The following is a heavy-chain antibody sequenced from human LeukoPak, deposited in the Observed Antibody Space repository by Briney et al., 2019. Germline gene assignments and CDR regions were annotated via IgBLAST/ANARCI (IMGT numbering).Heavy chain of an antibody. V-gene: IGHV3-30*03. J-gene: IGHJ4*02. D-gene: IGHD1-1*01. CDR1: GFTFSSYG. Sequence: GGSLRLSCAASGFTFSSYGMHWVRQAPGKGLEWVAVISYDGSNKYYADSVKGRFTISRDNSKNTLYLQMNSLRAEDTAVYYCARDWGDWNDVGIDYWGQGTLVTVSS. CDR3: ARDWGDWNDVGIDY. CDR2: ISYDGSNK.